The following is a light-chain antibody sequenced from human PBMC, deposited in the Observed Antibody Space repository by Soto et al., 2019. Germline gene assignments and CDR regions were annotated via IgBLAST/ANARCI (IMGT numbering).Light chain of an antibody. CDR3: QQYGRSPLT. Sequence: EIVLTQSPGSLLLSPGEGATLSCRASQIVNNNYLAWYQQKPGQGPRLLIYDASTRATGIPDRFSGSGSGTDFTLTISRLEPEDFAVYHCQQYGRSPLTFGGGTKVEIK. V-gene: IGKV3-20*01. J-gene: IGKJ4*01. CDR1: QIVNNNY. CDR2: DAS.